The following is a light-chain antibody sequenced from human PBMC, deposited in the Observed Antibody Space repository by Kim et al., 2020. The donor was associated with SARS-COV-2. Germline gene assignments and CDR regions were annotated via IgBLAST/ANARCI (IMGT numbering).Light chain of an antibody. V-gene: IGKV3-15*01. J-gene: IGKJ5*01. Sequence: IVMTQSPATLSVSPGERATLSCRASQSVSSKLAWYQQKPGQAPRLLIYGASTRATGIPARLSGSGSGTEFTLTISSLQSEDFAVYYCQQYSNWPSITFGQGTRLEIK. CDR2: GAS. CDR1: QSVSSK. CDR3: QQYSNWPSIT.